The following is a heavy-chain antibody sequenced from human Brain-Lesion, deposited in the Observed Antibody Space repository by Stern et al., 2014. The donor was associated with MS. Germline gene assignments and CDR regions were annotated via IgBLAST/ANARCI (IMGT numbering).Heavy chain of an antibody. J-gene: IGHJ6*02. CDR3: ARGRVVPGFQYYATDV. CDR1: GGSISSGGYY. V-gene: IGHV4-61*02. D-gene: IGHD2-2*01. Sequence: QLQLQESGPGLVKPSQTLSLSCTVSGGSISSGGYYWSWIRQPAGKGLEWIGRIFNSGSTSYNPSLKSRVTISIDTSKNHFSRRLNPMTAADTAVYYCARGRVVPGFQYYATDVWGQGTTVIVSS. CDR2: IFNSGST.